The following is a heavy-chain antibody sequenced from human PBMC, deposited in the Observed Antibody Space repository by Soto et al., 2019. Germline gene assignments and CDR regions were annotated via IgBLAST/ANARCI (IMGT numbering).Heavy chain of an antibody. J-gene: IGHJ4*02. V-gene: IGHV4-34*01. CDR2: INHSGST. CDR1: GGSFSGYY. Sequence: PSETLSLTCAVYGGSFSGYYWSWIRQPPGKGLEWIGEINHSGSTNYNPSLKSRVTISVDTSKNQFSLKLSSVTAADTAVYYCARLPDIGDFDYWGQGTLVTVSS. D-gene: IGHD5-12*01. CDR3: ARLPDIGDFDY.